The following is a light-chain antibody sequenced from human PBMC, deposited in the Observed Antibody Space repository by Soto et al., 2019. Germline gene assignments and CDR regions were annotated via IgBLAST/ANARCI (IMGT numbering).Light chain of an antibody. J-gene: IGKJ5*01. CDR3: HQYKNGTST. Sequence: VLTQSQRTLTLYPAARATLSCVGXPNLTSYSLSWCQQNAGQAPRXRXASXATMATGSPARLSGSGSETEFPLTISSLQSEDFAVYYCHQYKNGTSTFGQGTRLEIK. CDR2: SXA. CDR1: PNLTSY. V-gene: IGKV3-15*01.